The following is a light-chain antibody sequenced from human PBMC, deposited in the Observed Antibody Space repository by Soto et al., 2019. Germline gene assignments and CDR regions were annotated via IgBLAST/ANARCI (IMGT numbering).Light chain of an antibody. CDR1: QSISSY. J-gene: IGKJ5*01. Sequence: DIQMTQSPSSLSASVGDRVTITCQASQSISSYLNWYQQKPGKAPDLLIYAASSLQSGVPSRFSGSGSGTDFTLTISSLQPEDFATYYCQQSYSTPRTFGQGTRLEIK. CDR2: AAS. CDR3: QQSYSTPRT. V-gene: IGKV1-39*01.